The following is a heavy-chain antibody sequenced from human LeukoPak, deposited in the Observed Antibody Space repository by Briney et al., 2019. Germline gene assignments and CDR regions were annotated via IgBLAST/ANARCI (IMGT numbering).Heavy chain of an antibody. Sequence: GGSLRLSCAASGFTFTTYWMHWVRQAPGEGLVWVSHINSDGSITSYADSVKGRFTISRDNAKNTLYLQMNSLRAEDTAVYYCARDAVDTANAVWGQGTTVTVSS. V-gene: IGHV3-74*01. J-gene: IGHJ6*02. CDR1: GFTFTTYW. D-gene: IGHD5-18*01. CDR2: INSDGSIT. CDR3: ARDAVDTANAV.